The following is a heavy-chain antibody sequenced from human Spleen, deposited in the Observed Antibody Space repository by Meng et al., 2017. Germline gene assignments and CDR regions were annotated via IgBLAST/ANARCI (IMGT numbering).Heavy chain of an antibody. Sequence: SETLSLTCTVSGGSISSYYWSWIRQPPGKGLEWIGYIYYSGSTNYNPSLKSRVTISVDTSKNQFSLKLSSVTAADTAVYYCAREDYYDSSGYYPTTDPFDYWGQGALVTVSS. CDR3: AREDYYDSSGYYPTTDPFDY. CDR2: IYYSGST. J-gene: IGHJ4*02. D-gene: IGHD3-22*01. V-gene: IGHV4-59*12. CDR1: GGSISSYY.